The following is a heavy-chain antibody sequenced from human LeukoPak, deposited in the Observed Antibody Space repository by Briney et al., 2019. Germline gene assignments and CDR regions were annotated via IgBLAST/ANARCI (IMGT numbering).Heavy chain of an antibody. Sequence: GGSLRLSCVVSGFTFSSYGMHWVRQAPGKGLEWVAVISYDGSNKYYADSVKGRFTISRDNSKNTLYLQMNSLRAEDTAVYYCAKDPARYCSGGSCYLDYWGQGTLVTVSS. D-gene: IGHD2-15*01. CDR1: GFTFSSYG. CDR2: ISYDGSNK. V-gene: IGHV3-30*18. CDR3: AKDPARYCSGGSCYLDY. J-gene: IGHJ4*02.